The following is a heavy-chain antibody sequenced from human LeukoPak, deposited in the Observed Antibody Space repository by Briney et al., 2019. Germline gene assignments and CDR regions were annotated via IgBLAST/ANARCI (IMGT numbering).Heavy chain of an antibody. V-gene: IGHV3-23*01. Sequence: GGSLRLSCAASGFSFSSYAMNWVRQAPGKGLEWVSAISDSGVTTYCSDSVKGRFTISRDNSKNTLYLQMNSLRAEDTAVYYCATGYCSSTSCRKDYWGQGTLVTVSS. CDR2: ISDSGVTT. J-gene: IGHJ4*02. D-gene: IGHD2-2*01. CDR3: ATGYCSSTSCRKDY. CDR1: GFSFSSYA.